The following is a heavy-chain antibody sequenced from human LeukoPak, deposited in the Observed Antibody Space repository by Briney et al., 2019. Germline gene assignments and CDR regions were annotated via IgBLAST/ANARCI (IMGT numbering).Heavy chain of an antibody. D-gene: IGHD3-10*01. CDR1: GYTLTETY. Sequence: GASVNVSCKASGYTLTETYMHWVRQAPGQGLEWMGWIDPNSGATNNAEKFQGRVTMTRDTSISTVYMELSRLRSDGTALFYCARVVASGIRGLQYWGQGTLVIVSS. V-gene: IGHV1-2*02. CDR2: IDPNSGAT. J-gene: IGHJ4*02. CDR3: ARVVASGIRGLQY.